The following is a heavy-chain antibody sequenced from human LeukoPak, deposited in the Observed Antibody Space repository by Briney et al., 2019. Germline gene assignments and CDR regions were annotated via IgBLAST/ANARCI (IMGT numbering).Heavy chain of an antibody. CDR3: AKVGSIVVVPAAKPVYFDY. V-gene: IGHV3-74*01. Sequence: PGGSLRLSCAASGFTFISYWMHWVRQAPGKGLVWVSRINGYGSSTDFADSVKGRFTISRDNSKNTLYLQMNSLRAEDTAVYYCAKVGSIVVVPAAKPVYFDYWGQGTLVTVSS. D-gene: IGHD2-2*01. CDR2: INGYGSST. J-gene: IGHJ4*02. CDR1: GFTFISYW.